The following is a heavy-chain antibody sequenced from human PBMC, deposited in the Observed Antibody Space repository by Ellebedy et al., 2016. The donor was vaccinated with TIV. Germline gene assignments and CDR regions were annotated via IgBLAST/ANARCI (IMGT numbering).Heavy chain of an antibody. CDR2: IRGKTYGGTT. CDR1: GFTFSDHH. Sequence: PSETLSLTCAASGFTFSDHHMDWVRQAPGKGLEWVGFIRGKTYGGTTEYAGSVKGRFSISRDDSKNSVYLHMNSLKTEDTAVYYCARGNWYCDLWGRGTLVTVSA. CDR3: ARGNWYCDL. J-gene: IGHJ2*01. V-gene: IGHV3-72*01.